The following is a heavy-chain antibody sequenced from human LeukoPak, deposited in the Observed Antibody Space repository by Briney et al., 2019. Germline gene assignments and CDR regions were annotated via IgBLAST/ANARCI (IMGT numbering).Heavy chain of an antibody. CDR2: ISGSGGST. D-gene: IGHD3-22*01. V-gene: IGHV3-23*01. J-gene: IGHJ4*02. Sequence: GGSLRLSCAASGFTFSSYAMSWVRQAPGKGLEWVSAISGSGGSTYYADSVKGRFTISRDNSKNTLYLQMNSPRAEDTAVYYCAKDLALSGVVVITLDYWGQGTLVTVSS. CDR3: AKDLALSGVVVITLDY. CDR1: GFTFSSYA.